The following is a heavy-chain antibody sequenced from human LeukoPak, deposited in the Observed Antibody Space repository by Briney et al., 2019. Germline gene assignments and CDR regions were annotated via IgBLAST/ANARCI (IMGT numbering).Heavy chain of an antibody. D-gene: IGHD6-13*01. V-gene: IGHV3-30*18. CDR3: AKDMTAAAGDDYFDY. Sequence: GGSLRLSCAASGFTFSSYGMHWVRQAPGKGLEWVAVISYDGSNKYYADSVKGRFTISRDNSKNTLYLQMNSLRAEDTAVYYCAKDMTAAAGDDYFDYWGQGTLVTVSS. CDR2: ISYDGSNK. CDR1: GFTFSSYG. J-gene: IGHJ4*02.